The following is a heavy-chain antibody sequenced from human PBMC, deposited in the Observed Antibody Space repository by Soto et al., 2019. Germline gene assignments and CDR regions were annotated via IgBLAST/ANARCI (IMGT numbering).Heavy chain of an antibody. Sequence: SETLSLTCAVYGGSFSGYYWSWIRQPPGKGLEWIGEINHSGSTNYNPSLKSRVTISVDTSKNQFSLKLSSVTAADTAVYYCARGVRRYCSSTSCYSNLFYFDYWGQGTLVTVSS. CDR2: INHSGST. D-gene: IGHD2-2*01. CDR1: GGSFSGYY. V-gene: IGHV4-34*01. CDR3: ARGVRRYCSSTSCYSNLFYFDY. J-gene: IGHJ4*02.